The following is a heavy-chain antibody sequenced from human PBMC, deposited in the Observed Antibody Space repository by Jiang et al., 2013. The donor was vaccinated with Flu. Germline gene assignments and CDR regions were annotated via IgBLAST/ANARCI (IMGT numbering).Heavy chain of an antibody. J-gene: IGHJ4*02. CDR3: ARVFRFYYDSSGYLPRY. CDR2: ISAYNGNT. Sequence: SCKASGYTFSSYGISWVRQAPGQGLEWMGWISAYNGNTNYAQKLQGRVTMTTDTSTSTAYMELRSLRSDDTAVYYCARVFRFYYDSSGYLPRYWGQGTLVTVSS. CDR1: GYTFSSYG. V-gene: IGHV1-18*01. D-gene: IGHD3-22*01.